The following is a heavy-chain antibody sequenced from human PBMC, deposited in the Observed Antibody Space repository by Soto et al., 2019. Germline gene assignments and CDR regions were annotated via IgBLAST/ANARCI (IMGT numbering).Heavy chain of an antibody. Sequence: EVQLVESGGGLVQPGGSLRLSCAASGFSFSTYWMHWVRQGPGKGLVWVSRIDHDGRSTSYADSVKGRFTISRDNAKNTLSLQMHGLTVEDTGVYYCVRKAGASYMPAEYFQHWGQGTLVTVSS. J-gene: IGHJ1*01. CDR2: IDHDGRST. CDR1: GFSFSTYW. V-gene: IGHV3-74*01. D-gene: IGHD2-2*01. CDR3: VRKAGASYMPAEYFQH.